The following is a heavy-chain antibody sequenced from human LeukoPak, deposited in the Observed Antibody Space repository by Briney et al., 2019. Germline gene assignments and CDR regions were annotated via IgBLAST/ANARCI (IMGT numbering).Heavy chain of an antibody. D-gene: IGHD3-22*01. CDR3: ARDEGYYDSSGYSDY. J-gene: IGHJ4*02. CDR1: GYTFTSYY. CDR2: INPSGGST. V-gene: IGHV1-46*01. Sequence: ASVKVSCTASGYTFTSYYMHWVRQAPGQGLEWMGIINPSGGSTSYAQKFQGRVTMTRDTSTSTVYMGLSSLRSEDTAVYYCARDEGYYDSSGYSDYWGQGTLVTVSS.